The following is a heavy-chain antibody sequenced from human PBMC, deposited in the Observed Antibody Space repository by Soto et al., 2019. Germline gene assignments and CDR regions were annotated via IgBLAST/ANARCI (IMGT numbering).Heavy chain of an antibody. CDR1: GYTFTSYY. V-gene: IGHV1-46*01. J-gene: IGHJ6*02. CDR3: ARTGSGSTYSYYYGMDV. Sequence: QVQLVQSGAEVKKPGASVKVSCKASGYTFTSYYIHWVRQAPGQGLEWMGIINPSGGSTTYAQKFKDRVIMTRDTSTSTVYMELSSLRSEDTAVYYCARTGSGSTYSYYYGMDVWGQGTTVTVSS. CDR2: INPSGGST. D-gene: IGHD2-15*01.